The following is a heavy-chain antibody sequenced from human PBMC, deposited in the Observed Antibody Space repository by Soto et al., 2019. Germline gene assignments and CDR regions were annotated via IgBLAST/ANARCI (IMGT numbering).Heavy chain of an antibody. Sequence: NPSETLSLTCSVSGGSITSHYCSWFRQPPGKGLEWIGYIHHSGSTSYNPSLKSRVTMSVDTSKNQFSLKVNSVTAADTALYYCARQGFGQLHGLVDVWGPGTTVTVSS. V-gene: IGHV4-59*08. D-gene: IGHD3-10*01. CDR2: IHHSGST. CDR3: ARQGFGQLHGLVDV. J-gene: IGHJ6*02. CDR1: GGSITSHY.